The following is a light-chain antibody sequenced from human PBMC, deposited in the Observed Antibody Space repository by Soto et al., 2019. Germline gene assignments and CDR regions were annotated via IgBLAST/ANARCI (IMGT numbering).Light chain of an antibody. Sequence: DIQMTQSPSSVSASLGDRVTITCRANQSISRWLAWYQQKPGQAPKLLIYAASTLLSVVPSRFSGSGSGTDFTLIISSLQPEDFATYYCQQADSSPFTFGQGTKVEIK. CDR3: QQADSSPFT. CDR1: QSISRW. J-gene: IGKJ2*01. CDR2: AAS. V-gene: IGKV1-12*01.